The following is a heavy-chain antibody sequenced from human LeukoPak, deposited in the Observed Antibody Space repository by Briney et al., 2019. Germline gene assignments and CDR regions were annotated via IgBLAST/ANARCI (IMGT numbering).Heavy chain of an antibody. CDR1: EFTFSSYS. J-gene: IGHJ4*02. CDR3: ARGTSAGDY. V-gene: IGHV3-21*01. CDR2: ISSSSNYI. Sequence: GGSLRLPCAASEFTFSSYSMNWVRQAPGKGLEWVSSISSSSNYIYYADSVKGRFTISRDNAKNSLYLQMNSVRAEDTAVYYCARGTSAGDYWGQGTLVTVSS.